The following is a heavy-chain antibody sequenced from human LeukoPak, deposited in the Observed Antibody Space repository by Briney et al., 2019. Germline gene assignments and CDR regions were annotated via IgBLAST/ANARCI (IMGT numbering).Heavy chain of an antibody. Sequence: GGSLRLSCAASGFTFSSYAMSWVRQAPGKGLEWVSAISGSGGSTYYADSVKGRFTISRDNSKNTLYLQMNSLRAEDTAVYYCAKIHPRGIVVVPAAHGAFDIWGQGTMVTVSS. D-gene: IGHD2-2*01. CDR1: GFTFSSYA. J-gene: IGHJ3*02. V-gene: IGHV3-23*01. CDR3: AKIHPRGIVVVPAAHGAFDI. CDR2: ISGSGGST.